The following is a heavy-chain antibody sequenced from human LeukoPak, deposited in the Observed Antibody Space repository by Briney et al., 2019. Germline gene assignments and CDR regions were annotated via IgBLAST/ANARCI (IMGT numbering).Heavy chain of an antibody. CDR2: IRSKANSYAT. J-gene: IGHJ4*02. Sequence: GGSLKLSCAASGFTFSGSAMHWVRQASGKGLEWVGRIRSKANSYATAYAASVKGRFTISRDGSKNTAYLQMNSLKTEDTAVYYCTTSGSYYVMQSEMFEYWGQGTRVTVSS. CDR1: GFTFSGSA. D-gene: IGHD1-26*01. CDR3: TTSGSYYVMQSEMFEY. V-gene: IGHV3-73*01.